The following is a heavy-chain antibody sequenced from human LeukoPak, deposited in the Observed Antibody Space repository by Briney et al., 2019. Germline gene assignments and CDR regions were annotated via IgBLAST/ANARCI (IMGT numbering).Heavy chain of an antibody. CDR1: GFTVSGTH. Sequence: GGSLRLSCAASGFTVSGTHMSWVRQAPGKGLEWVAAMYTGGTTYYADSVKGRFTISRDNSKNTLYLQMSSLRAEDTAVYYCARSLATSYYYMDVWGKGTTVTVSS. J-gene: IGHJ6*03. CDR2: MYTGGTT. D-gene: IGHD5-12*01. CDR3: ARSLATSYYYMDV. V-gene: IGHV3-53*05.